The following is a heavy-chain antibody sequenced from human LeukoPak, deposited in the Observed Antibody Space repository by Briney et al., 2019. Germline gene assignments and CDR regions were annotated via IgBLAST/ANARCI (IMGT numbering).Heavy chain of an antibody. CDR2: IYYSGRT. CDR3: ASLVPTFYYMDV. V-gene: IGHV4-59*01. CDR1: GGSLSSYY. Sequence: SETLSLTCTVSGGSLSSYYWNWIRQPPGKGLEWIGYIYYSGRTNYKPSLKSRVTVSVDTSKNQVSLKLSSVTAADTAVYYCASLVPTFYYMDVWGKGTTVTVSS. D-gene: IGHD2/OR15-2a*01. J-gene: IGHJ6*03.